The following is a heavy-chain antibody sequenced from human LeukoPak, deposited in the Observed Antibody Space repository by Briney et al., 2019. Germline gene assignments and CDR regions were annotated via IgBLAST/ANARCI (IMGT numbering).Heavy chain of an antibody. J-gene: IGHJ4*02. CDR2: IIPILGIA. D-gene: IGHD3-22*01. V-gene: IGHV1-69*04. CDR1: GFTFSSYA. Sequence: GGSLRLSCAASGFTFSSYAMSWVRQAPGQGLEWMGRIIPILGIANYAQKFQGRVTITADKSTSTAYMELSSLRSEDTAVYYCARTYYYDSSGYLGYWGQGTLVTVSS. CDR3: ARTYYYDSSGYLGY.